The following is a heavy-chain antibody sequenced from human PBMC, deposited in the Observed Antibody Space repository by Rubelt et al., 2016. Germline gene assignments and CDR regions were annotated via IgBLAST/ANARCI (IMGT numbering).Heavy chain of an antibody. CDR2: INAGNGNT. J-gene: IGHJ4*02. Sequence: QVQLVQSGAEVKKPGASVKVSCKASGYTFTSYAMHWVRQAPGQRLEWMGWINAGNGNTKYSQKFQGRVPITRHTSARTAYMELSSLRSEDTAVYYCARAQRIRLLMVYAPTFDYWGQGTLVTVSS. CDR1: GYTFTSYA. CDR3: ARAQRIRLLMVYAPTFDY. V-gene: IGHV1-3*01. D-gene: IGHD2-8*01.